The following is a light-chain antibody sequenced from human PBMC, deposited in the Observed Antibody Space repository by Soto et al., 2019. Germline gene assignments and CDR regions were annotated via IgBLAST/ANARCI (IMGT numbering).Light chain of an antibody. Sequence: EIVFTQSPGTLSLSPGERATLSCRASQSVSSNYLAWYQQKPGQAPRLLIYGASSRATGIPDRFSGSGSGTDFTLTISRLEPEDFAVYYCQQYGNSPITFGQGTRLEIK. V-gene: IGKV3-20*01. J-gene: IGKJ5*01. CDR3: QQYGNSPIT. CDR2: GAS. CDR1: QSVSSNY.